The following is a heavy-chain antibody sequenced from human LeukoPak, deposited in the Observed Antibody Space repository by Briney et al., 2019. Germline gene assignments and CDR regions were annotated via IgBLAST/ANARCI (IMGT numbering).Heavy chain of an antibody. Sequence: PSETLSLTCAVYGGSFSGYYWSWIRQPPGKGLEWIGEINHSGSTNYNPSLKSRVTISVDTSKNQFSLKLSSVTAADTAVYYCARARIPHKLLNPWGQGTLVTVSS. CDR2: INHSGST. J-gene: IGHJ5*02. CDR1: GGSFSGYY. CDR3: ARARIPHKLLNP. V-gene: IGHV4-34*01.